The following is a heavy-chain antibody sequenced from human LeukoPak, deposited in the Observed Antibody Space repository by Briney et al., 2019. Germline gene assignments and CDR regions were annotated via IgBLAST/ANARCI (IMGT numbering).Heavy chain of an antibody. V-gene: IGHV3-23*01. Sequence: QSGGSLRLSCAASGFTFSNYAMSWVRQAPGKGLEWVSAISGSGGRTYYADSVKGRFTISWDNAKKSLYLQMNSLRAEDTAVYYCATKGSYWRFEYWGQGTLVTVSS. CDR3: ATKGSYWRFEY. CDR2: ISGSGGRT. J-gene: IGHJ4*02. CDR1: GFTFSNYA. D-gene: IGHD1-1*01.